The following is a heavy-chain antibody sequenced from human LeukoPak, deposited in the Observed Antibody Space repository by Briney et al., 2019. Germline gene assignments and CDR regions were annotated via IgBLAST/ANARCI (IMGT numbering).Heavy chain of an antibody. CDR1: GYRFTTYW. J-gene: IGHJ5*02. Sequence: GESLQISCQGSGYRFTTYWIGWVRQMPGKGLEWMGIIFPGDSDTIYSPSFQGQVTISADKSISTAYLQWSSLKASDTAMYYCARRPITMVRGVPGRFDPWGQGTLVTVSS. CDR3: ARRPITMVRGVPGRFDP. CDR2: IFPGDSDT. D-gene: IGHD3-10*01. V-gene: IGHV5-51*01.